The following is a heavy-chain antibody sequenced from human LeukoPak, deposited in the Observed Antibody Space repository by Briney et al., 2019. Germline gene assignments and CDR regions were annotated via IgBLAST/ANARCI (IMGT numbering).Heavy chain of an antibody. Sequence: ASETLSLTCTVSGGSISSYYWSWIRQPPGQALEWIGYIYYSGSTSYNPSLKSRVTISVDTSKNQFSLNLSSVTAADTAVYYCAGGYCSRSNCFYGSEYFDFWGQGTLVSASS. V-gene: IGHV4-59*01. CDR3: AGGYCSRSNCFYGSEYFDF. CDR1: GGSISSYY. D-gene: IGHD2-2*01. J-gene: IGHJ4*02. CDR2: IYYSGST.